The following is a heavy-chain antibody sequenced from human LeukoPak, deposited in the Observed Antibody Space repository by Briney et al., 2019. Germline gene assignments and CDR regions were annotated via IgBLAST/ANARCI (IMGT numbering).Heavy chain of an antibody. V-gene: IGHV1-69*13. CDR2: IHHTIGKA. CDR3: ARGGATADNHSYDMDV. J-gene: IGHJ6*03. CDR1: GCTFSSYA. Sequence: SSVKVTCKACGCTFSSYAISWVRQAPGQGLEWMGGIHHTIGKANYAQTFQGRVTITADESTSTAYMELSSLTAEDTAVYYCARGGATADNHSYDMDVWGKGTTVTVSS. D-gene: IGHD1-26*01.